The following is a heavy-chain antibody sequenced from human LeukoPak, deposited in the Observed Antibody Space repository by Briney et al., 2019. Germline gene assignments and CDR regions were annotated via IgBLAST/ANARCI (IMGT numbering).Heavy chain of an antibody. CDR1: GYTFTGYY. CDR3: ARGAFPTLLYFDY. V-gene: IGHV1-2*02. CDR2: INPNSGGT. D-gene: IGHD2/OR15-2a*01. Sequence: GASVMVSCKASGYTFTGYYMHWVRQAPGQGLEWMGWINPNSGGTNYSQKFQGRVTMTRDTSISTAYMELSRLRADDTAVYYCARGAFPTLLYFDYWGQGTLVTVSS. J-gene: IGHJ4*02.